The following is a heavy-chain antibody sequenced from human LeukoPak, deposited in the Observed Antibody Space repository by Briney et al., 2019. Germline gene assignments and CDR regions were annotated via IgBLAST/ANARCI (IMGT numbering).Heavy chain of an antibody. Sequence: GGSLRLSCAASGFTFSDYYMSWISPAPGKGLEWVSYISSSSSYTNYADSVKGRFTISRDNAKNSMYLQMNSLRAEDTAVYYCGRVGGGYSSSWYYFDYWGQGTLVTVSS. CDR3: GRVGGGYSSSWYYFDY. V-gene: IGHV3-11*06. CDR2: ISSSSSYT. D-gene: IGHD6-13*01. J-gene: IGHJ4*02. CDR1: GFTFSDYY.